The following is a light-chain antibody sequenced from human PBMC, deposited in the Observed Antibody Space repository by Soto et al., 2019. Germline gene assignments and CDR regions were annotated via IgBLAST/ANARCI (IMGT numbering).Light chain of an antibody. CDR3: QQFKAYPFT. CDR1: QGISSF. J-gene: IGKJ5*01. CDR2: AAS. Sequence: DIQLTQSPSFLSASVGDRVSITCRASQGISSFLGWYQQKSGKAPKLLISAASTLQIGVPSRFSGSGSGTEFTLTISSLQPEDFASYYCQQFKAYPFTFGQGTRLEIK. V-gene: IGKV1-9*01.